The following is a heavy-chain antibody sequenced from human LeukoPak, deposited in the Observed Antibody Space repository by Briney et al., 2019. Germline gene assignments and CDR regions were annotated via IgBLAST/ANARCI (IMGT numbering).Heavy chain of an antibody. V-gene: IGHV1-2*02. Sequence: ASVKVSCKASGYTFTGYYMHWVRQAPGQGLEWMGWINPNSGGTNYAQKFQGRVTMTRDTSISTAYMELSRLRSDDTAVYYCARVVGGSREAYDFLGPDAFDIWGQGTMVTVSS. CDR3: ARVVGGSREAYDFLGPDAFDI. CDR2: INPNSGGT. D-gene: IGHD3-3*01. CDR1: GYTFTGYY. J-gene: IGHJ3*02.